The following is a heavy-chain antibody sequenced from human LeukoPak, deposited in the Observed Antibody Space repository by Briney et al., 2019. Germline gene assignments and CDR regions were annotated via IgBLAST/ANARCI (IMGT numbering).Heavy chain of an antibody. J-gene: IGHJ5*02. V-gene: IGHV3-21*01. Sequence: GGSLRLSCAASGFTFSSYSMNWVRQAPGKGLEWVSSISSSSSYIYYADSVKGRFTIPRDNAKNSLYLQMNSLRAEDTAVYYCASITMVRGVNGWFDPWGQGTLVTVSS. CDR3: ASITMVRGVNGWFDP. D-gene: IGHD3-10*01. CDR1: GFTFSSYS. CDR2: ISSSSSYI.